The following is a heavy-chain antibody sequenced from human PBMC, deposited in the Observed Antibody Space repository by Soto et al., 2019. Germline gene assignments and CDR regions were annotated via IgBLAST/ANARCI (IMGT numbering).Heavy chain of an antibody. D-gene: IGHD5-12*01. Sequence: PGGSLRLSCAASGFSFSDYYMNWIRQAPGKGLEWLSYISSRNNNTDYADSVKGRFTTSRDNAKKSLYLQMDSLRAEDTAVYYCARVLSGTRSFDYWGQGTLVTVSS. CDR2: ISSRNNNT. J-gene: IGHJ4*02. V-gene: IGHV3-11*05. CDR1: GFSFSDYY. CDR3: ARVLSGTRSFDY.